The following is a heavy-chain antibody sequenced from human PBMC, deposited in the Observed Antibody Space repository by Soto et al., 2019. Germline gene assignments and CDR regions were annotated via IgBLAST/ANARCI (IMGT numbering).Heavy chain of an antibody. D-gene: IGHD5-12*01. V-gene: IGHV1-69*13. Sequence: VKVSCKASGGTFSSYAISWVRQAPGQGLEWMGGIIPIFGTANYAQKFQGRVTITADESTSTAYMELSSLRSEDTAVYYCARGVFDGYPIDYWGQGTLVTVSS. CDR2: IIPIFGTA. CDR3: ARGVFDGYPIDY. CDR1: GGTFSSYA. J-gene: IGHJ4*02.